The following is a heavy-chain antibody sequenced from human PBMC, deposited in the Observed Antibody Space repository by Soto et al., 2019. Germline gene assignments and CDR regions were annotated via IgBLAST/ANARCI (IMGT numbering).Heavy chain of an antibody. Sequence: SETLSLTCTVSGGSVSSVSYYWSWIRQPPGKGLEWIGYIYYTGSTNYNPSLKSRVTISVDTSKNQFSLKLRSVTAADTAVYYCASTLNSGMDVWGQGTTVTVSS. CDR2: IYYTGST. V-gene: IGHV4-61*01. J-gene: IGHJ6*02. CDR3: ASTLNSGMDV. CDR1: GGSVSSVSYY.